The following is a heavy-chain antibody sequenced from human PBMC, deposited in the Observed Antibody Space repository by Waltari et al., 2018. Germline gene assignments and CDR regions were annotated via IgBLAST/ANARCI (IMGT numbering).Heavy chain of an antibody. J-gene: IGHJ4*02. CDR3: ARDRGWNTLDY. CDR1: GFTFRSNW. Sequence: EVQLVESGGGLVQQWESLRLSCAASGFTFRSNWIAWVRQAPGRGLEGVANINQDGGETYYVDSVRGRITIARDNARNSLYLQMDSLRDEDTALYYCARDRGWNTLDYWGQGTLVTVSS. D-gene: IGHD6-19*01. CDR2: INQDGGET. V-gene: IGHV3-7*04.